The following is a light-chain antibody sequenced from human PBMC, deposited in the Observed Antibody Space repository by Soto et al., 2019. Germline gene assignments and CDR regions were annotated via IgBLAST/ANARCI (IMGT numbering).Light chain of an antibody. CDR3: YSYTTTNTWR. Sequence: QSALTQPASMSGSPGQSITISCAGTSNDVGAYNYVSWYQHHPGQAPKLMIYEVTNRPSGVSPRFSGSKSGNTASLTISGLQAEVEADYYCYSYTTTNTWRFGGGTKVTVL. CDR1: SNDVGAYNY. CDR2: EVT. J-gene: IGLJ2*01. V-gene: IGLV2-14*01.